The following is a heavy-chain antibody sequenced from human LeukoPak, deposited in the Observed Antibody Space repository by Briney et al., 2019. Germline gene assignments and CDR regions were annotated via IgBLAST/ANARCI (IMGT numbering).Heavy chain of an antibody. J-gene: IGHJ6*02. V-gene: IGHV1-69*13. CDR1: GGTFSRYA. D-gene: IGHD6-19*01. CDR2: IIPIFGTA. Sequence: ASVKVSCKASGGTFSRYAISWVRQAPGQGLEWMGGIIPIFGTANYAQKFQGRVTITADESTSTAYMELSSLRSEDTAVYYCARWSPFLGYSSGWLPRNGMDVWGQGTTVTVSS. CDR3: ARWSPFLGYSSGWLPRNGMDV.